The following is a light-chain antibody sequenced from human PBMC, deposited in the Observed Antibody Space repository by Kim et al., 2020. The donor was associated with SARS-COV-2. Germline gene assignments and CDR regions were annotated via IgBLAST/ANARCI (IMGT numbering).Light chain of an antibody. J-gene: IGLJ2*01. CDR1: SSDVGGYND. V-gene: IGLV2-14*01. CDR2: EVI. Sequence: GQSITNSCTGSSSDVGGYNDVSWYQQHPGKAPKLMIYEVIKRPSGISNRFSGSKSGNTASLTISGLQAEDEADYYCSSYTSSSTMVFGGGTKLTVL. CDR3: SSYTSSSTMV.